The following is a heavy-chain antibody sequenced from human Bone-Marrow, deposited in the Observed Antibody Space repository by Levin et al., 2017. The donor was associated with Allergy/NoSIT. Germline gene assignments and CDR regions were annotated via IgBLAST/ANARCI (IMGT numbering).Heavy chain of an antibody. CDR1: GGTFSSYA. J-gene: IGHJ5*02. V-gene: IGHV1-69*06. Sequence: GGSLRLSCKASGGTFSSYAISWVRQAPGQGLEWMGGIIPIFGTANYAQKFQGRVTITADKSTSTAYMELSSLRSEDTAVYYCARDGDITIFGVVTSGNWFDPWGQGTLVTVSS. D-gene: IGHD3-3*01. CDR2: IIPIFGTA. CDR3: ARDGDITIFGVVTSGNWFDP.